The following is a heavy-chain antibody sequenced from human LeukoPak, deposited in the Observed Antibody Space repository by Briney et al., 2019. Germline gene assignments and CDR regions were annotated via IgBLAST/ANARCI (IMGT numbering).Heavy chain of an antibody. D-gene: IGHD3-3*01. V-gene: IGHV4-31*03. J-gene: IGHJ5*02. Sequence: PSETLSLTCTVSGGSISSGGYYWSWIRQHPGKGLEWIGYIYYSGSTYYNPSLKSRVTISVDTSKNQFSLTLSSVTAEDTAVYYCASMGEEYYDFWSGSTRSPWFDPWGQGTLVTVSS. CDR1: GGSISSGGYY. CDR3: ASMGEEYYDFWSGSTRSPWFDP. CDR2: IYYSGST.